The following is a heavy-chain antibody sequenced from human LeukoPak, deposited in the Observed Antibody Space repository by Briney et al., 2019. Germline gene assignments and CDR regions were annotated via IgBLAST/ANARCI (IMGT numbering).Heavy chain of an antibody. V-gene: IGHV3-74*01. Sequence: GGSLRLSCAASGFTFSGSAMHWVRQAPGQGLVWVSRISNDGSDRAYAESVKGRFTISRDNAKNTQYLQMNSLRAEDTAVYYCARGGPSGEFDYWGQGTLVTVSS. J-gene: IGHJ4*02. D-gene: IGHD2-15*01. CDR2: ISNDGSDR. CDR1: GFTFSGSA. CDR3: ARGGPSGEFDY.